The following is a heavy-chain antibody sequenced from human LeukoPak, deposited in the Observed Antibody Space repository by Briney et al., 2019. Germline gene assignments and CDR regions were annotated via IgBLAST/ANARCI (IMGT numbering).Heavy chain of an antibody. Sequence: GGSLRLSCAASGFSVSSNDMSWVRQAPGKGLEWVPLIHSGGTRYTDSVRGRFTISRDNSKNTLYLQMNSLRAEDTAMYYCASWYHIDYWGQGTLVTVSS. CDR2: IHSGGTR. CDR3: ASWYHIDY. CDR1: GFSVSSND. J-gene: IGHJ4*02. D-gene: IGHD2-2*01. V-gene: IGHV3-53*01.